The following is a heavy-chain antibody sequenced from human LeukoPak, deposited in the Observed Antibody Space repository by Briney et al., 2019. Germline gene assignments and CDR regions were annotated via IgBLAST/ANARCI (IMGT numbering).Heavy chain of an antibody. CDR1: GFTFSSHA. CDR2: ISGSGGAT. D-gene: IGHD1-26*01. V-gene: IGHV3-23*01. J-gene: IGHJ4*02. CDR3: AKVQSSHPYLLLLDN. Sequence: PGGSLRLSCAASGFTFSSHAVSWVRQAPGMGLEWVSAISGSGGATYYADSVKGRFTISRDNSKNTVYLQMNSLRAEDTALYYCAKVQSSHPYLLLLDNWGQGTLVTVSS.